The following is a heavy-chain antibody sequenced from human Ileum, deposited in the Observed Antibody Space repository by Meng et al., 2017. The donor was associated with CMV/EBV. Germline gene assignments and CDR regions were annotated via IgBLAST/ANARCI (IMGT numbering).Heavy chain of an antibody. CDR1: GFTFSSYA. CDR3: ARVFSGSYPDY. V-gene: IGHV3-30*04. J-gene: IGHJ4*02. CDR2: ISYDGSNK. Sequence: GESLKISCAASGFTFSSYAMHWVRQAPGKGLEWVAVISYDGSNKYYADSVKGRFTISRDNSKNTLYLQMNSLRAEDTAVYYCARVFSGSYPDYWGQGTRVT. D-gene: IGHD1-26*01.